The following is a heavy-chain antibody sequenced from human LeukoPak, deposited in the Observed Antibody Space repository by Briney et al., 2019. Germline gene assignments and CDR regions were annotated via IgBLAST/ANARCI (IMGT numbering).Heavy chain of an antibody. CDR2: IYYSGST. V-gene: IGHV4-59*01. J-gene: IGHJ4*02. Sequence: SSETLSLTCAVYGGSFSGSYWSYIRQPPGKGLEWIGYIYYSGSTNYNPSLKSRVTISVETSKNEFSLKLRSVTAADTAVYYCARVTGYRIEDYFDYWGQGTLVTVSS. D-gene: IGHD6-13*01. CDR1: GGSFSGSY. CDR3: ARVTGYRIEDYFDY.